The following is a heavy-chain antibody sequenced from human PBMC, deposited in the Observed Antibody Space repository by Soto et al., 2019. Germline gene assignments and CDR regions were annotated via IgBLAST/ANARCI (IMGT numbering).Heavy chain of an antibody. V-gene: IGHV3-48*02. CDR2: ISYSGETK. CDR1: GFTFTKYS. CDR3: ASVPGSPGYHGLDV. J-gene: IGHJ6*02. Sequence: PGGSLRLSCVTSGFTFTKYSMNWVRQAPGKGLEWVSYISYSGETKYYADSLKGRYAISRDDAKNSVYLQMNSLRDEDTAVYFCASVPGSPGYHGLDVWGQGTTVTVSS. D-gene: IGHD6-19*01.